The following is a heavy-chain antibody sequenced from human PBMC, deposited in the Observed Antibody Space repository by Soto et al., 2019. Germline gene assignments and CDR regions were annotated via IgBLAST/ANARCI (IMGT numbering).Heavy chain of an antibody. D-gene: IGHD6-6*01. Sequence: QVQLVQSGAEVKKPGASVKVSCKASGSTFIVNYVHWVRQAPGQGLEWMGWINPKSGGTNYAQTFQGRVTMTRDTSISTAYMELSRLRSDDTAVYYCARDFSSSADGFDHWGQGTLVTVSS. V-gene: IGHV1-2*02. CDR2: INPKSGGT. CDR3: ARDFSSSADGFDH. CDR1: GSTFIVNY. J-gene: IGHJ4*02.